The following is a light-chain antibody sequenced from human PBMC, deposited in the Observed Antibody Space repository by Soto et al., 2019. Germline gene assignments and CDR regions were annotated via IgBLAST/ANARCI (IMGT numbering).Light chain of an antibody. CDR2: VAS. CDR3: QQADSFPFT. Sequence: DIQLTQSPSSVSASVGDRVTITCRASQDIGTWLAWYQQKPGKAPKLLIYVASNLQSGVPSRFSGAGAGTDFNLTITSLQPEEFATYDCQQADSFPFTFGPGTKVDFK. J-gene: IGKJ3*01. V-gene: IGKV1-12*01. CDR1: QDIGTW.